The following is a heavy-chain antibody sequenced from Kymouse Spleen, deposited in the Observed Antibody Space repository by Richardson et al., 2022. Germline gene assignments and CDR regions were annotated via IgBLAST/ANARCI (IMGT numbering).Heavy chain of an antibody. CDR3: AKRDSGSYGDYYYGMDV. V-gene: IGHV3-23*04. J-gene: IGHJ6*02. Sequence: EVQLVESGGGLVQPGGSLRLSCAASGFTFSSYAMSWVRQAPGKGLEWVSAISGSGGSTYYADSVKGRFTISRDNSKNTLYLQMNSLRAEDTAVYYCAKRDSGSYGDYYYGMDVWGQGTTVTVSS. CDR1: GFTFSSYA. D-gene: IGHD1-26*01. CDR2: ISGSGGST.